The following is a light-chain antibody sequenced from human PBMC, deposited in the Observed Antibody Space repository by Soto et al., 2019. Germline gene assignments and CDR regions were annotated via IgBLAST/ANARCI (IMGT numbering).Light chain of an antibody. CDR3: HQYVSSPLT. V-gene: IGKV3-20*01. CDR2: DAS. Sequence: EIVLTQSPGTLSLSPWEGATVSCRASQSVNSNLLAWFQQKPGQAPRLLIHDASRRATGIPDRFSGSGSGTDFTLSISRLEAEDFAMYYCHQYVSSPLTFGQGTKLEIK. J-gene: IGKJ2*01. CDR1: QSVNSNL.